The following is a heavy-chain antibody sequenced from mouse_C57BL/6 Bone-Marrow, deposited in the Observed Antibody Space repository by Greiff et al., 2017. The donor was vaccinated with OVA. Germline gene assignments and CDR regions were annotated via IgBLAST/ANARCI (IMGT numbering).Heavy chain of an antibody. J-gene: IGHJ2*01. CDR2: IDPSDSET. Sequence: VQLQQPGAELVRPGSSVKLSCKASGYTFTSYWMHWVKQRPIQGLEWIGNIDPSDSETHYTQKFKDKATLTVDKSSSTAYMQLSSLTSEDSAVYYCARRTFYFDYWGQGTTLTVSS. CDR3: ARRTFYFDY. V-gene: IGHV1-52*01. CDR1: GYTFTSYW.